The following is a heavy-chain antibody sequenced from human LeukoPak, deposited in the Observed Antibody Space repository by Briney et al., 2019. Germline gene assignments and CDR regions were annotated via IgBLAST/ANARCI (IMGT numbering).Heavy chain of an antibody. Sequence: ASVKVSCKASGYTFTGYYMHWVRQAPGQGLEWMGWINPNSGGTNFAQKFQDRVTMTTDTSTSTAYMELRSLRSDDTAVYYCARGAGAAGTAYWGQGTLVTVSS. D-gene: IGHD6-13*01. J-gene: IGHJ4*02. CDR1: GYTFTGYY. CDR3: ARGAGAAGTAY. V-gene: IGHV1-2*02. CDR2: INPNSGGT.